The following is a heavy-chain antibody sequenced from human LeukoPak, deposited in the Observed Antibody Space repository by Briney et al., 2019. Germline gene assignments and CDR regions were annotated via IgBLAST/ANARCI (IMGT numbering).Heavy chain of an antibody. V-gene: IGHV4-59*01. J-gene: IGHJ4*02. D-gene: IGHD3-16*01. Sequence: PSETLSLTCTVSEASISDYYRGWIRQPPGKGLEWIGYIHNSGTSTYNLSLKSRVTISADTSKNQFSLKLNSMTTADTAVYYCTRGAGWLIDYWGLGILVIVSS. CDR3: TRGAGWLIDY. CDR1: EASISDYY. CDR2: IHNSGTS.